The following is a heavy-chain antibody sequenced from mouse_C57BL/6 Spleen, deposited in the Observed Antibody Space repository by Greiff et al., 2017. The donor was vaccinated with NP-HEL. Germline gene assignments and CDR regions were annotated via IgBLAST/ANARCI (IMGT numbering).Heavy chain of an antibody. CDR3: TRSGITTVVAPYWYFDV. CDR1: GYTFTSYW. CDR2: IYPGNSDT. V-gene: IGHV1-5*01. Sequence: EVQLQQSGTVLARPGASVKMSCKTSGYTFTSYWMHWVKQRPGQGLEWIGAIYPGNSDTSYNQKFKGKAKLTAVTSASTAYMELSSLTNEDSAVYYCTRSGITTVVAPYWYFDVWGTGTTVTVSS. D-gene: IGHD1-1*01. J-gene: IGHJ1*03.